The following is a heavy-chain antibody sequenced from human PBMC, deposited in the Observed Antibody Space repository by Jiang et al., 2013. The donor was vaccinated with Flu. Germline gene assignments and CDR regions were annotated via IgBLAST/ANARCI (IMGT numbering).Heavy chain of an antibody. CDR1: GFTFSSYA. D-gene: IGHD3-22*01. Sequence: VQLVESGGGLVQPGGSLRLSCAASGFTFSSYAMSWVRQAPGKGLEWVSAISGSGGSTYYADSVKGRFTISRDNSKNTLYLQMNSLRAEDTAVYYCAKGDDSSGYYYYYYGMDVWGKGTTVTVSS. CDR2: ISGSGGST. J-gene: IGHJ6*04. V-gene: IGHV3-23*04. CDR3: AKGDDSSGYYYYYYGMDV.